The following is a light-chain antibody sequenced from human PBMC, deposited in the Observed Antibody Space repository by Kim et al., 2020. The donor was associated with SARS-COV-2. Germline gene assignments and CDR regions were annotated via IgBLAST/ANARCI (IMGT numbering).Light chain of an antibody. V-gene: IGKV4-1*01. CDR1: QSVLYSSNNKTY. CDR3: LQYYTTPYT. J-gene: IGKJ2*01. CDR2: WAS. Sequence: RATINCKSSQSVLYSSNNKTYLAWLKQKPGQPPSLLIYWASSRESGVPDRFSGSGSGTDFSLTISSLQAEDVAVYYCLQYYTTPYTFGQGTKLEI.